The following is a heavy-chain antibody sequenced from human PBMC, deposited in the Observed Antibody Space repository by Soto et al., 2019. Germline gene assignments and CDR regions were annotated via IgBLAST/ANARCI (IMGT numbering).Heavy chain of an antibody. J-gene: IGHJ3*02. D-gene: IGHD2-21*02. CDR2: INHSGST. CDR3: ARDHHGGNSFAFDI. Sequence: SETLSLTCAVYGGSFSGYYWSWIRQPPGKGLEWIGEINHSGSTNYNPSLKSRVTISVDTSKNQFSLKLSSVTAADTAVYYCARDHHGGNSFAFDIWGQGTMVTVSS. V-gene: IGHV4-34*01. CDR1: GGSFSGYY.